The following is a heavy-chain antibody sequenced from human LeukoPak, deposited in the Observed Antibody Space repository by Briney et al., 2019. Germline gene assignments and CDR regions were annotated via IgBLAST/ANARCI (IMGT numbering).Heavy chain of an antibody. V-gene: IGHV3-9*01. J-gene: IGHJ4*02. CDR3: AKDIRSSSEGFDY. D-gene: IGHD6-6*01. Sequence: GGSLRLSCAASGFIFDNYAMHWVRQAPGKGLEGVSGINWNSRSIGYADSVKGRFTISRDNAKNSLYLQMNSLGAEDTALYYCAKDIRSSSEGFDYWGQGILVTVSS. CDR2: INWNSRSI. CDR1: GFIFDNYA.